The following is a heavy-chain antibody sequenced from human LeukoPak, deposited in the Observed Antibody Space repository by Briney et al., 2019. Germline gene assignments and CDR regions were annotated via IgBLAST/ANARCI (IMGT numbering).Heavy chain of an antibody. CDR2: INAGNGNT. V-gene: IGHV1-3*01. CDR3: ARGAVVTPDRFDY. CDR1: GYTFTSYA. Sequence: GASVKVSCKASGYTFTSYAMHWVRQAPGQRLEWMGWINAGNGNTKYSQKFQGRVTITRDTSASTAYMELSSLRSEDTAVYYCARGAVVTPDRFDYWGQGTLVTVSS. J-gene: IGHJ4*02. D-gene: IGHD4-23*01.